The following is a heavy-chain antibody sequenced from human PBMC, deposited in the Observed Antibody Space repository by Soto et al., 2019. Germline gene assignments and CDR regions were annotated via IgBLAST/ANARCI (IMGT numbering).Heavy chain of an antibody. Sequence: LRLSCAASGFTFSGYYMSWIRQATGKGLEWVSYISSSSSYTNYADSVKGRFTISRDNAKNSLYLQMNSLRAEDTAVYYCARQFSGSYPVDYWGQGSPVNV. CDR3: ARQFSGSYPVDY. D-gene: IGHD1-26*01. J-gene: IGHJ4*02. V-gene: IGHV3-11*06. CDR1: GFTFSGYY. CDR2: ISSSSSYT.